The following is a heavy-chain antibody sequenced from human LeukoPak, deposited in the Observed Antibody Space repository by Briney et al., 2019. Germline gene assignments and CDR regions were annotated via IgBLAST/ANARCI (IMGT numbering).Heavy chain of an antibody. Sequence: KPSETLSLTCTVSGGSISSSSYYWGWIRQPPGKGLAWIGNIFYSGSTYYNPSLKSRVTISVDTSRSQFSLKLNSVTAADTAAYYCARLWFGAYYFDYWGQGTLVTVSS. CDR2: IFYSGST. CDR1: GGSISSSSYY. D-gene: IGHD3-10*01. V-gene: IGHV4-39*01. J-gene: IGHJ4*02. CDR3: ARLWFGAYYFDY.